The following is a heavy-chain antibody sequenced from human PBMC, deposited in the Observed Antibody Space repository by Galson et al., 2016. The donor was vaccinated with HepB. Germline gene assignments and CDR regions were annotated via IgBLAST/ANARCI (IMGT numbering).Heavy chain of an antibody. CDR3: AKDRTPFAFLWFGEFDY. V-gene: IGHV3-30*18. CDR1: GFTFSSYG. J-gene: IGHJ4*02. Sequence: SLRLSCAASGFTFSSYGLHWVRQAPGKGLAWVAVISYDGSNKFYADSVKGRFTISRDNSKNTLYLQMNSLRAEDTAVYYCAKDRTPFAFLWFGEFDYWGQGTLVTASS. D-gene: IGHD3-10*01. CDR2: ISYDGSNK.